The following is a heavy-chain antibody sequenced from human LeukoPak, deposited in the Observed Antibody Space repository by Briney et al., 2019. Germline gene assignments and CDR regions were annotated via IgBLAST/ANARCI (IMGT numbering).Heavy chain of an antibody. CDR1: GYTFTSYG. J-gene: IGHJ5*02. V-gene: IGHV1-18*01. D-gene: IGHD3-22*01. CDR3: ARAPYYYDSSGYYLGAVRCNWFDP. Sequence: GASVKVSCKASGYTFTSYGISWVRQAPGQGLEWMGWISAYNGNTNYAQKLQGRVTMTTDTSTSTAYMELRSLRSDDTAVYYCARAPYYYDSSGYYLGAVRCNWFDPWGQGTLVTVSS. CDR2: ISAYNGNT.